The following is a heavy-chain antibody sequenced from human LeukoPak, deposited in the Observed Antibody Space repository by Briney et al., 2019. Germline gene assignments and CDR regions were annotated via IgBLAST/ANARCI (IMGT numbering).Heavy chain of an antibody. J-gene: IGHJ4*02. CDR1: GFTFSSYA. Sequence: GGSLRLSCAASGFTFSSYAMSWVRQAPGKGLEWVSAISGSGGSTYYADSVEGRFTISRDNSKNTLYLQMNSLRAEDTAVYYCAKSYRGSGYYLFDDYFDYWGQGTLVTVSS. CDR2: ISGSGGST. D-gene: IGHD3-3*01. V-gene: IGHV3-23*01. CDR3: AKSYRGSGYYLFDDYFDY.